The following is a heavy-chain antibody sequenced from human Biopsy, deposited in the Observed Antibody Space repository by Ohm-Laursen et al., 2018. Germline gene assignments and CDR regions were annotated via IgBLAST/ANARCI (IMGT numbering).Heavy chain of an antibody. V-gene: IGHV4-4*07. CDR2: IYSSGGS. J-gene: IGHJ2*01. Sequence: SDTLSLTCGVSGGSTNDYLWSWIRQPAGETLEWIGRIYSSGGSSYNPSLKSRISMSMDTSNNQFSLTLTSVTAADTAVYYCARTPGKAVAGRFLDLWGRGTLVTVSS. CDR1: GGSTNDYL. CDR3: ARTPGKAVAGRFLDL. D-gene: IGHD6-19*01.